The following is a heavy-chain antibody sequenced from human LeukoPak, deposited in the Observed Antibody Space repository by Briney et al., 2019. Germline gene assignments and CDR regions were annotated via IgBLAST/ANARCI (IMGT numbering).Heavy chain of an antibody. CDR2: INHSGST. V-gene: IGHV4-34*01. CDR1: GGSFSGYY. J-gene: IGHJ4*02. CDR3: ADYDFWSGYYMD. D-gene: IGHD3-3*01. Sequence: SETLSLTCAVYGGSFSGYYWSWIRQPPGKGLEWIGEINHSGSTNYNPSLKSRVTISVDTSKNQFSLKLSSVTAADTAVYYCADYDFWSGYYMDWGQGTLVTVSS.